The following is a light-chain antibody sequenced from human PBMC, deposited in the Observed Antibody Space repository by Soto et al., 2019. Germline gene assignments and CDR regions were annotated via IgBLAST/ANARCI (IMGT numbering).Light chain of an antibody. V-gene: IGKV1-33*01. CDR1: QSISSW. CDR3: QQYDNLPLT. J-gene: IGKJ4*01. CDR2: DAS. Sequence: DIQMTQSPSTLSASVGDRVTIICRASQSISSWLAWYQQTKGKAPKILIYDASNLETGVPSRFSGSGSGTDFTFPFSRLQPEDIATYYCQQYDNLPLTFGGGTKVDIK.